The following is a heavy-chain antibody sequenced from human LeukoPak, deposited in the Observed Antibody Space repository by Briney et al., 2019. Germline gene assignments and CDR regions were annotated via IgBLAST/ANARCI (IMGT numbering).Heavy chain of an antibody. V-gene: IGHV3-66*02. CDR2: IYSTGST. CDR3: ARHLRVYAFDY. Sequence: GGSLRLSCAASGFTVNGKYMRWVRQAPGKWLEWVSVIYSTGSTYYADYVKGRFTVSRDTSSNTVYLQMNSLTAEDTAVYYCARHLRVYAFDYWGQGTLVTVSS. J-gene: IGHJ4*02. CDR1: GFTVNGKY. D-gene: IGHD2-8*01.